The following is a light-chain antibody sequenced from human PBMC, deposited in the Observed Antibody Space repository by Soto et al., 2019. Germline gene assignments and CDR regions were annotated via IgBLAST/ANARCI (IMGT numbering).Light chain of an antibody. V-gene: IGLV2-23*01. J-gene: IGLJ1*01. CDR3: YSYAGENLYV. Sequence: QSVLTQPASVSASPGQSITIPCTGTSSDVGSYNLVSWFQQHPGKVPKLLIYEGTKRPSGLSDRFSGSKSGTTASLTISGLQAEDEAQYYCYSYAGENLYVFGTGTKVTVL. CDR1: SSDVGSYNL. CDR2: EGT.